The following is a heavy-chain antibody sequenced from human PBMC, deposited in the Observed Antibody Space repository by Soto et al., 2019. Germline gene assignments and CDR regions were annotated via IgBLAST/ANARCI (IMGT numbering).Heavy chain of an antibody. V-gene: IGHV1-18*01. Sequence: ASVKVSCKASGYTFTSYGISWVRQAPGQGLEWMGWISADNGNTNYAQKLQGRVTMATDTSTSTAYMELRSLRSDDTAVYYCARELGPQLVGWFDPWGQGTLVTVSS. D-gene: IGHD6-13*01. J-gene: IGHJ5*02. CDR3: ARELGPQLVGWFDP. CDR2: ISADNGNT. CDR1: GYTFTSYG.